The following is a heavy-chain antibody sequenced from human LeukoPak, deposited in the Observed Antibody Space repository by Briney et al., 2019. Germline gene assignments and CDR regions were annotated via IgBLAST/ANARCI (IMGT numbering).Heavy chain of an antibody. D-gene: IGHD5-12*01. CDR1: GGSISSSNYY. J-gene: IGHJ4*02. Sequence: SETLSLTCTVSGGSISSSNYYWGWIRQPPGKGLEWIGYIYYSGSTNYNPSLKSRVTISVDTSKNQFSLKLSSVTAADTAVYYCARVVSGGYDYIGYWGQGTLVTVSS. CDR3: ARVVSGGYDYIGY. CDR2: IYYSGST. V-gene: IGHV4-61*05.